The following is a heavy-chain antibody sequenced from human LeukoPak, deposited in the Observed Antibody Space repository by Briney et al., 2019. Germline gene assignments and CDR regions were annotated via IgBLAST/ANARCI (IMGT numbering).Heavy chain of an antibody. D-gene: IGHD5-24*01. CDR2: IFYSGST. V-gene: IGHV4-4*02. Sequence: SQTLSLTCDVSGGSISSSNWWSWVRQPPGKGLEWIWEIFYSGSTNYNPSLKSRVTISVDRSKNQFSLKLNSVTAADTAVYYCARDLDGYNPSFFYWGQGTLVTVSS. J-gene: IGHJ4*02. CDR1: GGSISSSNW. CDR3: ARDLDGYNPSFFY.